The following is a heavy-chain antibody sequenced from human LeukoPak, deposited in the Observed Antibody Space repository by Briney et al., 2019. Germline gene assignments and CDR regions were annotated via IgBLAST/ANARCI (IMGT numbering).Heavy chain of an antibody. D-gene: IGHD3-10*01. CDR1: GYSISSGYY. J-gene: IGHJ4*02. V-gene: IGHV4-38-2*02. CDR3: AYGSLFDY. CDR2: IYHSGST. Sequence: SETLSLTCTVSGYSISSGYYWGWIRQPPGKGLEWIGSIYHSGSTYYNPSLKSRVTISLDTSKNHFSLKVTSVTAADTAVYHCAYGSLFDYWGQGILVTVSS.